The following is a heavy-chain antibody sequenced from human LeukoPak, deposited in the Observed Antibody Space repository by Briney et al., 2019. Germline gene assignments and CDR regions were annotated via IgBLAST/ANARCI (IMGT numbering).Heavy chain of an antibody. J-gene: IGHJ4*02. D-gene: IGHD6-19*01. CDR2: INPNSGGT. CDR3: ARAPRGCGWYSSYFDY. Sequence: ASVKVSCKASGYTFTGYYMHWVRQAPGQGLEWMGRINPNSGGTNYAQKFQGRVTMTRDTSISTAYMELSRLRSDDTAVYYCARAPRGCGWYSSYFDYWGQGTLVTVSS. V-gene: IGHV1-2*06. CDR1: GYTFTGYY.